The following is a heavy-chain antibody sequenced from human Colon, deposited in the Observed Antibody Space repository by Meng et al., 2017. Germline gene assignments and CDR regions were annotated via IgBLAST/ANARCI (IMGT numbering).Heavy chain of an antibody. V-gene: IGHV3-11*01. J-gene: IGHJ4*02. CDR1: GVRLMSYY. D-gene: IGHD2-2*01. Sequence: VQALGCELGCAYLGVSRRRSVATAGVRLMSYYRIWTRGGPGSGLEFVSYISSSGKHMFHADSVTCRLTISSENAKNSVYLQMNSLSADDTAVYYCARSGTLGSPRWDWGQGTLVTVSS. CDR3: ARSGTLGSPRWD. CDR2: ISSSGKHM.